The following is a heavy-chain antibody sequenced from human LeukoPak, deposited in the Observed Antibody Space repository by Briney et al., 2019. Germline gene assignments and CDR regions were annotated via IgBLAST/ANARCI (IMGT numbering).Heavy chain of an antibody. CDR3: ARMSYERSKSLDD. CDR1: GGSLRCYY. V-gene: IGHV4-34*01. Sequence: SETLSLTCAVYGGSLRCYYWSWIRQPPGKWLEWIGEINHSGSTNYNPSLKSRVTISVDTSKNQFSLNLSSVTAADTAVYYCARMSYERSKSLDDRGEETLVTVTS. D-gene: IGHD5-12*01. CDR2: INHSGST. J-gene: IGHJ4*02.